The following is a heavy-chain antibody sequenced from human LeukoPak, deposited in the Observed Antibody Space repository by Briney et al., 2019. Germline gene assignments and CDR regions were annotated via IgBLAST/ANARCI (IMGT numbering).Heavy chain of an antibody. CDR3: VRVFEDDSGYYNYYFDP. CDR2: MNPGSGNA. CDR1: GYTFTKYD. D-gene: IGHD3-22*01. J-gene: IGHJ5*02. Sequence: GASVKVSCRASGYTFTKYDMNWLRQATGQGLEWMGWMNPGSGNAGYAQKFQGRVTMTRDTSTRTAYMELSSLRYEDTAVYYCVRVFEDDSGYYNYYFDPWGQGTPVTVSS. V-gene: IGHV1-8*01.